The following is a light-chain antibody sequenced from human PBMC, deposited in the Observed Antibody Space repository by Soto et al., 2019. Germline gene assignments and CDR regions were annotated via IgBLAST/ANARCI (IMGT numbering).Light chain of an antibody. CDR3: QQYSDHWT. V-gene: IGKV1-9*01. Sequence: DIQLTQSPSFLSASVGDRVTITCRASQGISSYLAWYQQKPGKAPKLLIYAASTLQTGVPSRFSGSGYGTEFTLTISSLQPDDVATYYCQQYSDHWTFGQGTKVDNK. CDR2: AAS. CDR1: QGISSY. J-gene: IGKJ1*01.